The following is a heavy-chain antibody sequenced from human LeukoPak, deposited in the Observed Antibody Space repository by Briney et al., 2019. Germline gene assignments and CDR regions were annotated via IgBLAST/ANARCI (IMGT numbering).Heavy chain of an antibody. CDR1: GFTFSSYS. CDR2: ITSSGRYI. Sequence: PGGSLRLSCAASGFTFSSYSMNWVRQAPGKGLEWVSSITSSGRYIYYADSVKGRFTISRDNSKNTLYLQMNSLGAEDTAVYYCAKAWGRVEYSSGWSAFDYWGQGTLVTVSS. D-gene: IGHD6-19*01. J-gene: IGHJ4*02. CDR3: AKAWGRVEYSSGWSAFDY. V-gene: IGHV3-21*04.